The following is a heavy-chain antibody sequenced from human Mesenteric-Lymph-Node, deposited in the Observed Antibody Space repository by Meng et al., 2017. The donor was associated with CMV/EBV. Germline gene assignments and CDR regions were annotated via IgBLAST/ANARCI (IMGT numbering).Heavy chain of an antibody. D-gene: IGHD1-7*01. J-gene: IGHJ3*02. Sequence: GESLKISCAASGFTFSSYWMSWVRQAPGKGLEWVANINQDGSGEYYVDSVKGRFTVSRDNAKNSLYLQMNSLRAEDTAVYYCARDGDWNYVTAFDIWGQGTMVTVSS. CDR1: GFTFSSYW. CDR3: ARDGDWNYVTAFDI. V-gene: IGHV3-7*03. CDR2: INQDGSGE.